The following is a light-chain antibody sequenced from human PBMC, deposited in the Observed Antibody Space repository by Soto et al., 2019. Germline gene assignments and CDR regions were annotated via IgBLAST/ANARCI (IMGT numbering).Light chain of an antibody. CDR1: SSNIGAVYD. V-gene: IGLV1-40*01. CDR2: VNS. Sequence: QAVLTQPPSVSGAPGQTVTISCTGSSSNIGAVYDVHWYQQLPGTAPKLLIYVNSNRPSGVPDRFSGSKSGTSASLAITGLQDEDEADYYCQSYDSSMSVVFGGGTKLTVL. J-gene: IGLJ2*01. CDR3: QSYDSSMSVV.